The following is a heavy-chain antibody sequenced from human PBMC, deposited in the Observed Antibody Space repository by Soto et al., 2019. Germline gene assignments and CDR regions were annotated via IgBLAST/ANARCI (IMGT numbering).Heavy chain of an antibody. Sequence: QVQLVESGGGVVQPGRSLRLSCAASGFTFSNFGMHWVRQAPGKGLEWVAAISSDGSDKYYSESVKGRFTIFRDNSKNTLFLQMNSLRVEDTAVYYCAKGSEVARQELDYWGQGTLVTVSS. CDR1: GFTFSNFG. D-gene: IGHD2-15*01. V-gene: IGHV3-30*18. CDR2: ISSDGSDK. CDR3: AKGSEVARQELDY. J-gene: IGHJ4*02.